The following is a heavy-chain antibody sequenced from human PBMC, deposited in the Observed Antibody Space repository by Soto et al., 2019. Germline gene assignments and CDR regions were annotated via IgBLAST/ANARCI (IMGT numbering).Heavy chain of an antibody. V-gene: IGHV4-59*01. CDR3: ARAKGYEVYGIHYYYNYTHV. CDR2: IYYSGST. Sequence: SEARCVTCTVSGGSISSYYWSWIRQPPGKGLEWIGYIYYSGSTNYNPSLKSRVTISVDTSKNQFSLKLSSVTAADTAVYYCARAKGYEVYGIHYYYNYTHVWGKAITVTLS. CDR1: GGSISSYY. D-gene: IGHD1-20*01. J-gene: IGHJ6*03.